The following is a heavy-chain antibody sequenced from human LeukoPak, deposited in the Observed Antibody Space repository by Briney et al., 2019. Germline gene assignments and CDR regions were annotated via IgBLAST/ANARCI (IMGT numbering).Heavy chain of an antibody. D-gene: IGHD3-10*01. CDR3: ARARGVGDY. Sequence: SETLSLTCAVYGGSFSGYYWSWIRQPPGKGLEWIGEINHSGSTNYNPSLKSRVTISVDTSKNPFSLKLSSVTAADTAVYYCARARGVGDYWGQGTLVTVSS. CDR1: GGSFSGYY. V-gene: IGHV4-34*01. CDR2: INHSGST. J-gene: IGHJ4*02.